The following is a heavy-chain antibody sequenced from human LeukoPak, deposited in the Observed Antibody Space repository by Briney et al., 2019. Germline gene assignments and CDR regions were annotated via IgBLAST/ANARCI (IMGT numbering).Heavy chain of an antibody. V-gene: IGHV3-30-3*01. CDR1: GFTFSSYA. Sequence: PGGSLRLSCAASGFTFSSYAMHWVRQAPGKGLEWVAVISYDGSNKYYADSVKGRFTISRDNSKNTLYLQMNSLRAEDTAVYYCARDLLEQAPNADRGQGTLVTVSS. CDR2: ISYDGSNK. CDR3: ARDLLEQAPNAD. D-gene: IGHD1-1*01. J-gene: IGHJ4*02.